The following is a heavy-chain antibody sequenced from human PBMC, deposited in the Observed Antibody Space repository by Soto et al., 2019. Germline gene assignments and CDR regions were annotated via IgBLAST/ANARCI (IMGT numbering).Heavy chain of an antibody. CDR3: AKAGSEYYYYYYGMDV. CDR2: ISYDGSNK. CDR1: GFTFSSYG. J-gene: IGHJ6*02. D-gene: IGHD3-10*01. V-gene: IGHV3-30*18. Sequence: QVQLVESGGGVVQSGRSLRLSCAASGFTFSSYGMHWVRQAPGKGLEWVAVISYDGSNKYYADSVKGRFTISRDNSKNPLYLQMNSLRAEDTALDYCAKAGSEYYYYYYGMDVWVQGTTVTVSS.